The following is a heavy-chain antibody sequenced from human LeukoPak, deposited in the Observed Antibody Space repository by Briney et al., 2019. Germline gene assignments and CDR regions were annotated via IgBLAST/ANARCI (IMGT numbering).Heavy chain of an antibody. CDR3: ARGGPPGYYYDYYMDV. V-gene: IGHV4-59*01. CDR1: GDSIGSDY. CDR2: IYYSGST. Sequence: PSETLSFTCTVSGDSIGSDYWSWIRQSPGKGLEWIGYIYYSGSTNFNPSLKSRVTISVDTSKNQFSLKMSSVTAADTAVYFCARGGPPGYYYDYYMDVWGKGTTVTISS. J-gene: IGHJ6*03.